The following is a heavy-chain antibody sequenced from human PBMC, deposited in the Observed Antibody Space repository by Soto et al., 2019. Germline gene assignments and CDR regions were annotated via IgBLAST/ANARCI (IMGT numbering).Heavy chain of an antibody. CDR3: AKDPLAYCGGDCYQDYFDY. J-gene: IGHJ4*02. CDR2: ISGSGGST. D-gene: IGHD2-21*02. Sequence: EVQLLESGGGLVQPGGSLRLSCAASGFTFSSYAMSWVRQAPGKGLEWVSAISGSGGSTYYADSEKGRFTISRDTSNNTRYQQMNSLRAEDTAVYYCAKDPLAYCGGDCYQDYFDYWGQGTLVTVSS. CDR1: GFTFSSYA. V-gene: IGHV3-23*01.